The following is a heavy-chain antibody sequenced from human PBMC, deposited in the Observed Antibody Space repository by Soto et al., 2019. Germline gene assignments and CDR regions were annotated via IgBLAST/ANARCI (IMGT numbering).Heavy chain of an antibody. Sequence: GGSLRLSCAASGFTFSRYAMSWVRQAPGKGLEWVSAISGSDGITYYADSVKGRFTISRDNSKNKLYLQMNSLRADDTAVYYCAKATSRGSSGLPGSWGQGTLVTVSS. V-gene: IGHV3-23*01. CDR2: ISGSDGIT. D-gene: IGHD3-22*01. CDR3: AKATSRGSSGLPGS. CDR1: GFTFSRYA. J-gene: IGHJ5*02.